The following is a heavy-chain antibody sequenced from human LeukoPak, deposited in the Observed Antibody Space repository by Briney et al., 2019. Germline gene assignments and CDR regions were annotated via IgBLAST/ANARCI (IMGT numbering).Heavy chain of an antibody. CDR1: GYSISSGYY. CDR3: ARRGGAVGNYFDY. CDR2: INHSGST. J-gene: IGHJ4*02. Sequence: SETLSLTCTVSGYSISSGYYWSWIRQPPGKGLEWIGEINHSGSTNYNPSLKSRVTISVDTSKNQFSLKLSSVTAADTAVYYCARRGGAVGNYFDYWGQGTLVTVSS. V-gene: IGHV4-38-2*02. D-gene: IGHD2-15*01.